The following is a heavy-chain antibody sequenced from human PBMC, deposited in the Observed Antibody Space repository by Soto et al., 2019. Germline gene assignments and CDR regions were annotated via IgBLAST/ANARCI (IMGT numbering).Heavy chain of an antibody. J-gene: IGHJ6*02. CDR2: IYPGDSDT. CDR3: VRQTSTSQYYYYEDMDV. CDR1: GYSFNTYW. Sequence: PGESLKISCKGSGYSFNTYWLAWVRQTPGKGLEWMGIIYPGDSDTRYSPSFQGQVTFSADKSISTAYLQWSSLRASDTAMNYCVRQTSTSQYYYYEDMDVWGQGTTVTVSS. D-gene: IGHD2-2*01. V-gene: IGHV5-51*01.